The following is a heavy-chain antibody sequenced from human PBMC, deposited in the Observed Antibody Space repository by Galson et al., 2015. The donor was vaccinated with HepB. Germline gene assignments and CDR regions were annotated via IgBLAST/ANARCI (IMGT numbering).Heavy chain of an antibody. D-gene: IGHD6-13*01. CDR1: GGTFSSYA. V-gene: IGHV1-3*01. CDR2: IDAGNGNT. CDR3: ARAERQQLVTSL. Sequence: SVKVSCKASGGTFSSYAISWVRQAPGQRLEWMGWIDAGNGNTKYSQKFQGRVTITRDTSASTAYMELSSLRSEDTAVYYCARAERQQLVTSLWGQGTLVTVSS. J-gene: IGHJ4*02.